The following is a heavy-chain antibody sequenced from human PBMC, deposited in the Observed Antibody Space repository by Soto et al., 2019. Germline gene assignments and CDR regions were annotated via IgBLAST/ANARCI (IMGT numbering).Heavy chain of an antibody. Sequence: SETLSLTCAVYGGSFSGYYWSWIRQPPGKGLEWIGEINHSGSTNYNPSLKSRVTISVDTSKNQFSLKLSSVTAADTAVYYCARGRITITFGGVIVKYNWFDPWGQGTLVTVSS. V-gene: IGHV4-34*01. CDR3: ARGRITITFGGVIVKYNWFDP. D-gene: IGHD3-16*02. CDR2: INHSGST. J-gene: IGHJ5*02. CDR1: GGSFSGYY.